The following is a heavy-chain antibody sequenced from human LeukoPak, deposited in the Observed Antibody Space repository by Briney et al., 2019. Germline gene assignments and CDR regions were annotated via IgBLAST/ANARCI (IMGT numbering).Heavy chain of an antibody. CDR3: ARRYYYDSSGYYETFDY. J-gene: IGHJ4*02. V-gene: IGHV1-18*01. CDR1: GYTFTSYS. D-gene: IGHD3-22*01. CDR2: ISAYNANT. Sequence: ASVKVSCKASGYTFTSYSISWVRQAPGQGLEWMGWISAYNANTNYAQKLQGRVTMTRDTSISTAYMELSRLRSDDTAVYYCARRYYYDSSGYYETFDYWGQGTLVTVSS.